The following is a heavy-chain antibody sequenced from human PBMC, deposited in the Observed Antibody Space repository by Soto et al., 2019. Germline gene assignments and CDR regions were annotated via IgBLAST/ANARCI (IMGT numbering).Heavy chain of an antibody. D-gene: IGHD5-18*01. V-gene: IGHV1-18*01. CDR3: ARDGRKRLSVEGLSAMDV. J-gene: IGHJ6*02. CDR1: GYTFTSYG. Sequence: QVQVVQSGPEVKKPGASVMVSCKASGYTFTSYGISWVRQAPGQGLEWMGWISGDNGQTTYGQKFRGRVTITTDTSTITAYMELRSLRSGDTGVYYCARDGRKRLSVEGLSAMDVWGQGTTVTVSS. CDR2: ISGDNGQT.